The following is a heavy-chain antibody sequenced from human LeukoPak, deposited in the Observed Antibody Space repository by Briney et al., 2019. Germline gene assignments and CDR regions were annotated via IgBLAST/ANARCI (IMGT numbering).Heavy chain of an antibody. D-gene: IGHD2-2*01. CDR1: GYSFTSYW. CDR2: IYPGDSDT. CDR3: ARQLDCSSTSCPAPFDC. J-gene: IGHJ4*02. Sequence: GESLKISCKGSGYSFTSYWIGWVRQMPGKGLEWMGIIYPGDSDTRYSPSFQGQVTISADKSISTAYLQWSSLKASDTAMYYCARQLDCSSTSCPAPFDCWGQGTLVTVSS. V-gene: IGHV5-51*01.